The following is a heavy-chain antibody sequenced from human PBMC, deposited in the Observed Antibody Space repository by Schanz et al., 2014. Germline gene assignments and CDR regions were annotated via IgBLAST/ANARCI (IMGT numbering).Heavy chain of an antibody. CDR1: GASISGSSDY. V-gene: IGHV4-39*01. Sequence: QLQLQESGPGLVKPSETLSLTCTVSGASISGSSDYWGWIRQSPGKGLEGIGNIYYTGTTYYNPSHKNRVSSSVNTSKNQVSLTLPSVTAADTAVFYCARRDNYLSAFDIWGQGTMVTVSS. D-gene: IGHD4-4*01. J-gene: IGHJ3*02. CDR3: ARRDNYLSAFDI. CDR2: IYYTGTT.